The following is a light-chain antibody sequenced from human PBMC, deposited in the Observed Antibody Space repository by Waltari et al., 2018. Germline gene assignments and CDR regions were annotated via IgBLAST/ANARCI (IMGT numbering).Light chain of an antibody. J-gene: IGLJ2*01. CDR3: SSYAGSNYVA. V-gene: IGLV2-8*01. CDR1: SRDIGGYNY. Sequence: QSALTQPPSPSGSPGQSVTISCTGTSRDIGGYNYVSWYQQRPGKAPKLLIYEVTKRPSGVPDRFSGSKSANTASLTVSGLQAEDEADYYCSSYAGSNYVAFGGGTKLTVL. CDR2: EVT.